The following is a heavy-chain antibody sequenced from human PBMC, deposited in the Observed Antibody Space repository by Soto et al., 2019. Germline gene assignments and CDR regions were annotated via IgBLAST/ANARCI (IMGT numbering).Heavy chain of an antibody. V-gene: IGHV1-8*01. J-gene: IGHJ6*02. CDR2: MNPNSGNT. CDR3: AIDYYDSSGDGGGSFFYYYYGMDV. CDR1: GYTFTSYD. D-gene: IGHD3-22*01. Sequence: QVQLVQSGAEVKKPGASVKVSCKASGYTFTSYDINWVRQATGQGLEWMGWMNPNSGNTGYAQKFQGRVTMTRITSISTGYMELSSLRSEDTAVYYCAIDYYDSSGDGGGSFFYYYYGMDVWGQGTTVTVSS.